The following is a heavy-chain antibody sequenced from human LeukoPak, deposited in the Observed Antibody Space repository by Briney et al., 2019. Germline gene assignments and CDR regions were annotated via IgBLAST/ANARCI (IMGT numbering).Heavy chain of an antibody. J-gene: IGHJ4*02. CDR1: GLTFDDYA. Sequence: PGGSLRLSCAASGLTFDDYAMHWVRQAPGKGLEWVSGISWNSGTIGYADSVKGRFTISRDNAKNSLYLQMNSLRPEDTALYYCAKDKVFGGELDYWGQGTLVTVSS. D-gene: IGHD3-10*01. CDR3: AKDKVFGGELDY. CDR2: ISWNSGTI. V-gene: IGHV3-9*01.